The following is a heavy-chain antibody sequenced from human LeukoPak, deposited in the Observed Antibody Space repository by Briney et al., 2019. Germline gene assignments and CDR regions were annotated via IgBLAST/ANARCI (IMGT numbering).Heavy chain of an antibody. J-gene: IGHJ5*02. Sequence: ASVKVSCKASGGTFSSYAISWVRQAPGQGLEWMGGIIPIFGTANYAQKFQGRVTITADESTSTAYMELSSLRSEDTAVYYCARGRCSGGSCGNWFDPWGQGTLVTVSS. D-gene: IGHD2-15*01. CDR1: GGTFSSYA. CDR3: ARGRCSGGSCGNWFDP. CDR2: IIPIFGTA. V-gene: IGHV1-69*13.